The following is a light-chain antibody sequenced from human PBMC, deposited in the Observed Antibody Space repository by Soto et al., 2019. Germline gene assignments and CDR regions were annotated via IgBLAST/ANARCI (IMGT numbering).Light chain of an antibody. V-gene: IGLV2-14*01. CDR3: SSYTSRNTVV. CDR2: DVT. Sequence: QSALTQPASVSGSPGQSITMSCTGASSDIGDYDYVSWYQHHPGEAPKLLIYDVTDRPSGVSNRFSASKSGNTASLTISGLQAEDEADYYCSSYTSRNTVVFGGGTKLSVL. J-gene: IGLJ2*01. CDR1: SSDIGDYDY.